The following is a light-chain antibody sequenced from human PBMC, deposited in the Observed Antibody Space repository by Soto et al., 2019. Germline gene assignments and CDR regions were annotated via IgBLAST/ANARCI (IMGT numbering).Light chain of an antibody. CDR2: GAS. CDR3: QQYNNWTYT. V-gene: IGKV3-15*01. J-gene: IGKJ2*01. CDR1: QSVSSN. Sequence: ESGMMQSPPTLSLSPGERTTLSCRASQSVSSNLAWYQQKPGQAPRLLRYGASIRTTGIPATFSGSTSGPDFTLTTSSLQSEGFAVYYCQQYNNWTYTFGQGTKLVIK.